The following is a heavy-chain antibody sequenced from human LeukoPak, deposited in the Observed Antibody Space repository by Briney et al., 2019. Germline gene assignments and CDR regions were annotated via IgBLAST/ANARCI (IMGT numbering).Heavy chain of an antibody. J-gene: IGHJ4*02. CDR1: GFTFSSYE. Sequence: PGGSLRLSCAASGFTFSSYEMNWVRQAPGKGLGCVSYISSSGSTIYYADSVKGRFTISRDNAKNSLYLQMNSLRAEDTAVYYCARGEVWGSYRFHSHFDYWGQGTLVTVSS. V-gene: IGHV3-48*03. D-gene: IGHD3-16*02. CDR2: ISSSGSTI. CDR3: ARGEVWGSYRFHSHFDY.